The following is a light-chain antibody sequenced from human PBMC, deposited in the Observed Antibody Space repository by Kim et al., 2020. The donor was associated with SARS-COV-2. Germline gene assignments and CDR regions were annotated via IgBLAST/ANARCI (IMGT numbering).Light chain of an antibody. V-gene: IGLV2-8*01. Sequence: QSVLTQPPSASGSPGQSVTISCTGTSSDVGGYNYVSWYQHHPGKAPKLMIYEVSKRPSGVPDRFSGSKSGNSASLTVSGLQAEDEADYYCSSCAGTNNLVFGGGTQLTVL. CDR3: SSCAGTNNLV. CDR1: SSDVGGYNY. J-gene: IGLJ2*01. CDR2: EVS.